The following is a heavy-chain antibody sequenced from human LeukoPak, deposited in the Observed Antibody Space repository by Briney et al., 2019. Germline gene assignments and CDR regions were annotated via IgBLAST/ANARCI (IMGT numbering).Heavy chain of an antibody. D-gene: IGHD3-3*01. V-gene: IGHV4-59*01. CDR1: GGSISRYY. J-gene: IGHJ6*03. CDR3: ARGIFGVVIISPDYYYYYMDV. Sequence: PSETLSLTCTVSGGSISRYYWSWIRQPPGKGLEWIGYIYYSGSTNYNPSLKSRVTISVDTSKNQFSLKLSSVTAADTAVYYCARGIFGVVIISPDYYYYYMDVWGKGTTVTVSS. CDR2: IYYSGST.